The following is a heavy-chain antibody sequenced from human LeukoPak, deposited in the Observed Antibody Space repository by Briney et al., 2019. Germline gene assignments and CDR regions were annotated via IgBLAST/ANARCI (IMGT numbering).Heavy chain of an antibody. CDR2: PYSSGST. Sequence: SETVSLTCTVSGGSISSRSDYWGWIRQTPGKGLEWIGNPYSSGSTYYNPSLKSRVTISVGTSKNQFSLNLRSVTAADTAIYFCSRSHDYGGLYFYYYMDVWGKRTTVTVSS. CDR1: GGSISSRSDY. V-gene: IGHV4-39*01. J-gene: IGHJ6*03. CDR3: SRSHDYGGLYFYYYMDV. D-gene: IGHD4-23*01.